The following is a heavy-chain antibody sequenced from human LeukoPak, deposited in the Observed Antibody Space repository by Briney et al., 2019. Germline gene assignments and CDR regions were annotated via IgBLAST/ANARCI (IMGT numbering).Heavy chain of an antibody. CDR2: IYYSGST. Sequence: SETLSLTCTVSGGSISSYYWSWIRQPPGKGLEWIGYIYYSGSTNYNPSLKSRVTISVDTSKNQFSLKLSSVTAADTAVYYCARVKRGGVGVHDAFDIWGQGTMVTVSS. J-gene: IGHJ3*02. D-gene: IGHD1-26*01. CDR1: GGSISSYY. V-gene: IGHV4-59*01. CDR3: ARVKRGGVGVHDAFDI.